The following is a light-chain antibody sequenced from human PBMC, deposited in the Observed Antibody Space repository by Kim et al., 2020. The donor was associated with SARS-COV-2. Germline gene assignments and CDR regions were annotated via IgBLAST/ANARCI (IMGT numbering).Light chain of an antibody. J-gene: IGLJ1*01. CDR2: HDS. CDR1: NIGTKS. CDR3: QVWGRSNDQYV. V-gene: IGLV3-21*02. Sequence: SYELTQPPSVSVAPGETARIACGGDNIGTKSVHWYQQRPGQAPLLAVFHDSDRPSGIPERFSGSNSGNTATLATSRAVAGVEADYYCQVWGRSNDQYVFG.